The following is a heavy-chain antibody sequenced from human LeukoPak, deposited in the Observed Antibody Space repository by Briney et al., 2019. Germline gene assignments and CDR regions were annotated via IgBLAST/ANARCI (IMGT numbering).Heavy chain of an antibody. J-gene: IGHJ4*02. V-gene: IGHV3-23*01. CDR1: GFTFSGYA. CDR3: ARDYFGSGNYYLPFEY. CDR2: ISGSGGNT. Sequence: GGSLRLSCAASGFTFSGYAMSWVRQAPGKGLEWVSAISGSGGNTHYADSVKGRFTISRDNSKNTLYLQMISLRAEDTAVYYCARDYFGSGNYYLPFEYWGQGTLVTVSS. D-gene: IGHD3-10*01.